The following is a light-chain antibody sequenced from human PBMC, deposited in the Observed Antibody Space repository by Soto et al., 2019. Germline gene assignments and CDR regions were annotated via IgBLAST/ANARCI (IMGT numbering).Light chain of an antibody. Sequence: QSALTQPPSASGSPGQSVTISCTGTSSDVGAYTYVSWYQQHPGTAPKLLIYEVTKRPSGVPDRFSGSQSGNTASLTVSGLQADDEADYYCSSYAGGNNLVFGGGTKVTVL. J-gene: IGLJ3*02. CDR3: SSYAGGNNLV. CDR1: SSDVGAYTY. CDR2: EVT. V-gene: IGLV2-8*01.